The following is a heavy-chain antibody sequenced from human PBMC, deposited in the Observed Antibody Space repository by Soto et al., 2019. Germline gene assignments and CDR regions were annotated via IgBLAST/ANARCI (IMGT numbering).Heavy chain of an antibody. V-gene: IGHV1-3*01. D-gene: IGHD3-22*01. CDR3: ARESGYPLDY. CDR1: GYTFTNYV. CDR2: INAGDDNT. J-gene: IGHJ4*02. Sequence: QVQLVQSGAEVKKPGASVKVSCKASGYTFTNYVMHWVRQAPGQRLEWMGSINAGDDNTKYSQKFQGRVTITTDTSARTAYMELSSLRSEDTDVYYCARESGYPLDYWGQGTLVTVSS.